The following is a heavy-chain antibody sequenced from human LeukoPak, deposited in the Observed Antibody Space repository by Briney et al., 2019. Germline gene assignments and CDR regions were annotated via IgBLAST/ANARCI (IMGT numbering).Heavy chain of an antibody. Sequence: GASLKVSCKASGYTFTDYYMHWVRQAPGQGLEWMGWIIPNSGGTNYAQKFQGKVTMTRDTSINTAYMERSRRRSDDTAVYYWARGGSYLFDYWGQGTLVTVSS. CDR2: IIPNSGGT. V-gene: IGHV1-2*02. CDR3: ARGGSYLFDY. J-gene: IGHJ4*02. D-gene: IGHD1-26*01. CDR1: GYTFTDYY.